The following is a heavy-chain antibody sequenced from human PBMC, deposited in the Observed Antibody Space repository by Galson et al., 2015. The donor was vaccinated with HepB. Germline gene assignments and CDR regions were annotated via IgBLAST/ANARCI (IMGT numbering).Heavy chain of an antibody. CDR2: INPSGGST. Sequence: SVKVSCKASGYTFTSYYMHWVRQAPGQGLEWMGIINPSGGSTSYAQKFQGRVTMTRDTSTSTVYMELSSLRSGDTAMYYCARSRYYYDSSGYSDYYYYGMDVWGQGTTVTVSS. CDR1: GYTFTSYY. V-gene: IGHV1-46*03. CDR3: ARSRYYYDSSGYSDYYYYGMDV. J-gene: IGHJ6*02. D-gene: IGHD3-22*01.